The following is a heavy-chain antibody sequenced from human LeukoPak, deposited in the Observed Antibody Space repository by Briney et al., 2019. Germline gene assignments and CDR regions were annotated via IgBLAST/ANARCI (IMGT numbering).Heavy chain of an antibody. J-gene: IGHJ4*02. CDR1: GFSVSSNY. CDR2: IYSGGST. D-gene: IGHD1-26*01. Sequence: PGGSLRLSCAASGFSVSSNYMSLVRQAPGKGLEWVTIIYSGGSTYYADSVKGRFTISRDNSKNTLYLQMYSLRVEDTAVYYCARELHWGQGTLVTVSS. V-gene: IGHV3-66*02. CDR3: ARELH.